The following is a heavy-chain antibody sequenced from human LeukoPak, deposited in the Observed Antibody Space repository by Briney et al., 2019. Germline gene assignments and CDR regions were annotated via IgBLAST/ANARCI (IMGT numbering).Heavy chain of an antibody. CDR2: ISSSSSYI. Sequence: GGSLRLSCAASGFTFSSHSMNWVRQAPGKGLEWVSSISSSSSYIYYADSVKGRFTISRDNAKNSLYLQMNSLRAEDTAVYYCARDQIWGFDPWGQGTLVTVSS. D-gene: IGHD5-18*01. J-gene: IGHJ5*02. CDR1: GFTFSSHS. V-gene: IGHV3-21*01. CDR3: ARDQIWGFDP.